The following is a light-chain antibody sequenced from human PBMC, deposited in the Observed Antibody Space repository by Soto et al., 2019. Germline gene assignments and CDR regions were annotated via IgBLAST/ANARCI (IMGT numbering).Light chain of an antibody. CDR2: WGS. CDR3: MQALQTPWT. Sequence: DIVMTQSPLSLPVTAGEPASVSCRSSQSLLHSNGYTYLDWYLQKPGQSPQLLIYWGSNRASGVPDRFSGSGSGTDFTLNISRVEAEDVGVYYCMQALQTPWTFGQGTKVEIK. J-gene: IGKJ1*01. V-gene: IGKV2-28*01. CDR1: QSLLHSNGYTY.